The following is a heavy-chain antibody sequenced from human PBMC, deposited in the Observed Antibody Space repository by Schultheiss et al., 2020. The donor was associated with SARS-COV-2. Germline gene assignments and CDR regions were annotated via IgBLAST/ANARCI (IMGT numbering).Heavy chain of an antibody. CDR2: IYYSGST. CDR1: GGSISSYY. D-gene: IGHD6-13*01. CDR3: ARGPRKAAAGTRLGLDYGMDV. V-gene: IGHV4-59*12. Sequence: SETLSLTCTVSGGSISSYYWSWIRQPPGKGLEWIGYIYYSGSTNYNPSLKSRVTISVDTSKNQFSLKLSSVTAADTAVYYCARGPRKAAAGTRLGLDYGMDVWGQGTTVTVSS. J-gene: IGHJ6*02.